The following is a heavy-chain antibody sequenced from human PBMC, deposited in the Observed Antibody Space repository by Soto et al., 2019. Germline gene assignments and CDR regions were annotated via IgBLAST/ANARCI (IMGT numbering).Heavy chain of an antibody. Sequence: GSSVKVSCKASGYTFTSYYMHWVRQAPGQGLEWMGIINPSGGSTSYAQKFQGRVTMTRDTSTSTVYMELSSLRSEDTAVYYCASQYCSGGSCSNYFDYWGQGTLVTVSS. CDR2: INPSGGST. D-gene: IGHD2-15*01. CDR1: GYTFTSYY. J-gene: IGHJ4*02. V-gene: IGHV1-46*03. CDR3: ASQYCSGGSCSNYFDY.